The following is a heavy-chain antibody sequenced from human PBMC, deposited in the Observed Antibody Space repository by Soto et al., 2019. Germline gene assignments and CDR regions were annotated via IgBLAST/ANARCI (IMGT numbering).Heavy chain of an antibody. Sequence: QVQLVESGGGVVQPGGSLRLSCTTSGLTFSTYGMHWVRQAPGKGLEWVALIWNHGKNKNYADCVTGRFTISRDNSKNTLYLQMDSLRPEDTAVYYCATEYNTQWKVYFDYWGQGTLVTVSS. D-gene: IGHD1-1*01. J-gene: IGHJ4*02. CDR2: IWNHGKNK. V-gene: IGHV3-33*01. CDR1: GLTFSTYG. CDR3: ATEYNTQWKVYFDY.